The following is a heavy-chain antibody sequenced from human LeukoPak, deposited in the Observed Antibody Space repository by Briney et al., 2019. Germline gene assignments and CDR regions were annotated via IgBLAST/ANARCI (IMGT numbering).Heavy chain of an antibody. J-gene: IGHJ6*03. Sequence: GGSLRLSCAASGFTFSSYGMHWVRQAPGKGLEWVAVISYDGSNKYYADSVKGRFTISRDNSKNTLYLQMNSLRAEDTAVYYCARGNCSGGSCYPMDVWGKGTTVTVSS. V-gene: IGHV3-30*03. CDR3: ARGNCSGGSCYPMDV. D-gene: IGHD2-15*01. CDR1: GFTFSSYG. CDR2: ISYDGSNK.